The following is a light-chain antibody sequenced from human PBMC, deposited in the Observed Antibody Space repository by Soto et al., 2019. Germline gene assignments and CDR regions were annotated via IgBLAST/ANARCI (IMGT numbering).Light chain of an antibody. CDR3: PPRTHWPRT. CDR2: DAS. CDR1: QTVGTF. V-gene: IGKV3-11*01. Sequence: EIVLTQSPATLSLSPGERATLSCRASQTVGTFLAWYQQKPGQAPRLVIYDASKRATGIPARFSGTGSGTDFALTISSIEPEEFPVYYFPPRTHWPRTFGQGNKLDIK. J-gene: IGKJ2*01.